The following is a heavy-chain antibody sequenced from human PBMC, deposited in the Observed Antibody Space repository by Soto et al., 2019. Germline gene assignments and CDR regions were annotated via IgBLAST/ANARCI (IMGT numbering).Heavy chain of an antibody. D-gene: IGHD1-26*01. CDR2: ISENGDRQ. V-gene: IGHV3-30-3*01. CDR1: GLTFSSSS. CDR3: ARRLAPSVSALGY. J-gene: IGHJ4*02. Sequence: GGSLRLSCTVSGLTFSSSSVHWVRQAPGKGLEWVAVISENGDRQYSTDSVRGRFLVSRDTFNNTIYLRMNSLRPEDTGEYFCARRLAPSVSALGYWGQGALVTVSS.